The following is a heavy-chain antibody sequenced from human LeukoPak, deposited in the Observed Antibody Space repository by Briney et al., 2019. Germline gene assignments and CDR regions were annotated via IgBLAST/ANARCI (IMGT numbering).Heavy chain of an antibody. V-gene: IGHV1-2*02. CDR2: INPNSGGT. CDR1: GHTFTGYY. J-gene: IGHJ5*02. Sequence: ASVKVSCKASGHTFTGYYMHWVRQAPGQGLEWMGWINPNSGGTNYAQKFQGRVTMTRDTSISTAHMELSRLRSDDTAVYYCARAMVRGQNWFDPWGQGTLVTVSS. D-gene: IGHD3-10*01. CDR3: ARAMVRGQNWFDP.